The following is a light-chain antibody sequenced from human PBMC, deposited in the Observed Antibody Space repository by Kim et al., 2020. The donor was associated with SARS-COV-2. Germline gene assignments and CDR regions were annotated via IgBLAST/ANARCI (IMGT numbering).Light chain of an antibody. V-gene: IGKV1-33*01. CDR1: QDIINS. CDR3: QQYDNLPYS. CDR2: DAS. J-gene: IGKJ2*03. Sequence: DIQMTQSPSSLSASVGDRVTITCRASQDIINSLHWYQHKPGKAPKLLIYDASNLETGVPSRFSGSGSGTSFTFTITSLQPEDVATYYCQQYDNLPYSFRQENKLEI.